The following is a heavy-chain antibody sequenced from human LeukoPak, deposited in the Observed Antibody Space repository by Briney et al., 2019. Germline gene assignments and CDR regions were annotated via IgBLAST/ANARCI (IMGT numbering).Heavy chain of an antibody. V-gene: IGHV3-11*01. CDR2: ITNSGSDI. D-gene: IGHD6-13*01. J-gene: IGHJ4*02. CDR1: GFTFSDFH. CDR3: ACPYRSRFDY. Sequence: SGGSLRLSCVVSGFTFSDFHMSWLRQAPGKGLEWISYITNSGSDIEYADSEKGRFTISWDNAKKSLYLEMNTLRAEDTAIYYCACPYRSRFDYWGQGTLVTASS.